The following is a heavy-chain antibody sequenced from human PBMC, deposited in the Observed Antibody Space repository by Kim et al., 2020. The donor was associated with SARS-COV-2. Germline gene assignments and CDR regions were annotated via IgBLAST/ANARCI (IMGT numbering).Heavy chain of an antibody. CDR2: INPSGGST. Sequence: ASVKVSCKASGYTFTSYYMHWVRQAPGQGLEWMGIINPSGGSTSYAQKFQGRVTMTRDTSTSTVYMELSSLRSEDTAVYYCARDREYYYDSSGYYYVSGMDVWGQGTTVTVSS. D-gene: IGHD3-22*01. CDR1: GYTFTSYY. V-gene: IGHV1-46*01. J-gene: IGHJ6*02. CDR3: ARDREYYYDSSGYYYVSGMDV.